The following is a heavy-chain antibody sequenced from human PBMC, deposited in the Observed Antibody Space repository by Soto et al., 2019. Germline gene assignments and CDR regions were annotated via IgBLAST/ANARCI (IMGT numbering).Heavy chain of an antibody. Sequence: DVQLLESGGHLVQPGGSLRLSCAASGFTFSSYPMSWVGQAPGKGLEWVSSVSAGGDMTYYSDSVKGRFTISRDNSNNALFLQMNSMRIEDTALYYCARGDRGGSGSPASYYYSGLDVWGQGTTVTVS. V-gene: IGHV3-23*01. J-gene: IGHJ6*02. CDR2: VSAGGDMT. CDR1: GFTFSSYP. D-gene: IGHD3-10*01. CDR3: ARGDRGGSGSPASYYYSGLDV.